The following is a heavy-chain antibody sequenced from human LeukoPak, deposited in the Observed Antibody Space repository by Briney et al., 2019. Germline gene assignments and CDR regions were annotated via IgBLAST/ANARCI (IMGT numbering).Heavy chain of an antibody. J-gene: IGHJ4*02. CDR1: GGTFSGYA. Sequence: GASVKVSCKASGGTFSGYAISWVRQAPGQGLEWMGRIIPIFGTANYAQKFQGRVTITTDESTSTAYMELSSLRSEDTAVYYCARDRYYDSSGLQFDYWGQGTLVTVSS. CDR2: IIPIFGTA. D-gene: IGHD3-22*01. V-gene: IGHV1-69*05. CDR3: ARDRYYDSSGLQFDY.